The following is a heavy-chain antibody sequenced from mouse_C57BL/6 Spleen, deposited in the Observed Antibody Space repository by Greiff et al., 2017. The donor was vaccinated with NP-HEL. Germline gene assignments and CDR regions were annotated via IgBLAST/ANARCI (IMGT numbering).Heavy chain of an antibody. V-gene: IGHV1-15*01. CDR3: TRDNGNYPLYYFDY. J-gene: IGHJ2*01. Sequence: QVQLQQSGAELVRPGASVTLSCKASGYTFTDYEMHWVKQTPVHGLEWIGAIDPETGGTAYNQKFKGKAILTADKSSSTAYMELRSLTSEDSAVYYCTRDNGNYPLYYFDYWGQGTTLTVSS. CDR2: IDPETGGT. CDR1: GYTFTDYE. D-gene: IGHD2-1*01.